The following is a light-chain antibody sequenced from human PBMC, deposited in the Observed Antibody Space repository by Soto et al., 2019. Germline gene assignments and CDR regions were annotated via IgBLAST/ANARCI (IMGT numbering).Light chain of an antibody. J-gene: IGKJ5*01. CDR3: QEYFSIS. V-gene: IGKV4-1*01. CDR1: QSVFYNSTNKNY. CDR2: WAS. Sequence: DIVMTQSPDSLAVSLGERATINCKSSQSVFYNSTNKNYLAWYQQKPGQSPKLLIYWASTRESGVPDRFSGSGSGTDFTLTISNLQAEDVAVYYCQEYFSISFGQGTRLEMK.